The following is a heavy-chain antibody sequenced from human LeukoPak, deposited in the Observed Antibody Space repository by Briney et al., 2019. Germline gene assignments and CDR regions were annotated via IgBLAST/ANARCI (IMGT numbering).Heavy chain of an antibody. D-gene: IGHD3-22*01. Sequence: PGGSLRLSCAASGFTFSSYGMHWVRQAPGKGLEWVAFIRYDGSNKYYADSVKGRFTISRDNSKNTLYLQMNSLRAEDTAVYYCAKDFRPFDYYDSSGGDAFDIWGQGTMVTVSS. CDR2: IRYDGSNK. CDR1: GFTFSSYG. CDR3: AKDFRPFDYYDSSGGDAFDI. J-gene: IGHJ3*02. V-gene: IGHV3-30*02.